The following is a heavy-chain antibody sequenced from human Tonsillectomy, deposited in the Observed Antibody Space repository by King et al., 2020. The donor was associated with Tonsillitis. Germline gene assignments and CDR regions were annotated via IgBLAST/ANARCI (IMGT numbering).Heavy chain of an antibody. CDR3: ARDRWGDLAY. D-gene: IGHD2-21*02. CDR2: MYSSGGT. CDR1: GGSISGYY. J-gene: IGHJ4*02. Sequence: QLQESGPGLVKPSETLSLTCTVSGGSISGYYWSWIRQPPGQGLEWIGYMYSSGGTFYSPSLKSRVTISVDASKNQFSLKLNSGTAADTAVYYCARDRWGDLAYWGQGILVTVSS. V-gene: IGHV4-59*01.